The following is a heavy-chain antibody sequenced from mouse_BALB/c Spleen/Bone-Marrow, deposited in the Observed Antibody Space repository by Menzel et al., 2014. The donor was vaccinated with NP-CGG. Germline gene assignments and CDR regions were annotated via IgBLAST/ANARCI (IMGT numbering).Heavy chain of an antibody. V-gene: IGHV2-9*02. J-gene: IGHJ3*01. Sequence: VQLVESGPGLVAPSQSLSITCTVSGFSLTSYGVHWVRQPPGKGLEWLGVIWAGGSTNYNSALMSRLSISKDNSKSQVFLKMNSLQTDDTAMYYCAREGSTMITTPFAYWDQRTLVTISA. D-gene: IGHD2-4*01. CDR3: AREGSTMITTPFAY. CDR1: GFSLTSYG. CDR2: IWAGGST.